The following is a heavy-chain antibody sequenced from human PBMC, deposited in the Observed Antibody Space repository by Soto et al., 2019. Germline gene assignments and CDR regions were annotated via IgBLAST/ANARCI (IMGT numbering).Heavy chain of an antibody. D-gene: IGHD3-22*01. V-gene: IGHV3-30-3*01. CDR2: ISYDGSNK. CDR3: ARDYYYDSSGSVGDADFDI. Sequence: HPGGSLRLSCAASGFTFSNYAMHWVRQAPGKGLEWVALISYDGSNKYYPDSVKGRFTISRDNSKNTLYLQMNSLRAEDTAVYYCARDYYYDSSGSVGDADFDIWGQGTMVTVSS. CDR1: GFTFSNYA. J-gene: IGHJ3*02.